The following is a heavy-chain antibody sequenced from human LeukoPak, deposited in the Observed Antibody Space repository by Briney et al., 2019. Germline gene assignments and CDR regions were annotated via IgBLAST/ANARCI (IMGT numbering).Heavy chain of an antibody. J-gene: IGHJ5*02. CDR3: ARETKPYDFWSGYYSNWFDP. Sequence: PGGSLRLSCAASGFTFSSYWMSWVRQAPGKGLEWVANIKRDGSEKYYVDSVKGRFTISRDNAKNSLYLQMNSLRAEDTAVYYCARETKPYDFWSGYYSNWFDPWGQGTLVTVSS. V-gene: IGHV3-7*01. CDR1: GFTFSSYW. D-gene: IGHD3-3*01. CDR2: IKRDGSEK.